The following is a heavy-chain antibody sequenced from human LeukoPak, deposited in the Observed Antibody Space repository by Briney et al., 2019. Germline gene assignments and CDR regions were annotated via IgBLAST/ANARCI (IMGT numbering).Heavy chain of an antibody. D-gene: IGHD1-1*01. Sequence: GGSLRLSCAASGFTVSSNYMSWVRQAPGKGLEWVSVIYSGGSTYYADSVKGRFTISRHNSKNTLYLQMNSLRAEDTAVYYCASQYKDDYYYYGMDVWGQGTTDTVSS. CDR3: ASQYKDDYYYYGMDV. CDR2: IYSGGST. J-gene: IGHJ6*02. CDR1: GFTVSSNY. V-gene: IGHV3-53*04.